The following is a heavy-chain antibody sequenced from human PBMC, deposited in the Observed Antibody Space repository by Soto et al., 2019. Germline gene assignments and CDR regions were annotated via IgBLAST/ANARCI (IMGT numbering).Heavy chain of an antibody. CDR3: ARDPQYKVGATNWFDP. Sequence: ETLSLTCTVSGGSISSYYWSWIRQPAGKGLEWIGRIYTSGSTNYNPSLKSRVTMSVDTSKNQFSLKLSSVTAADTAVYYCARDPQYKVGATNWFDPWGQGTLVTVSS. CDR1: GGSISSYY. J-gene: IGHJ5*02. V-gene: IGHV4-4*07. CDR2: IYTSGST. D-gene: IGHD1-26*01.